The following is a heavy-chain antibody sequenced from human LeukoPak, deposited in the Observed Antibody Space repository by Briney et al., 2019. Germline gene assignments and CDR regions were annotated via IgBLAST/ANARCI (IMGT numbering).Heavy chain of an antibody. V-gene: IGHV7-4-1*02. CDR3: ARDEGDGYNLGIDY. CDR1: GCTFTSYA. Sequence: ASVKVSCKASGCTFTSYAMNWVRQAPGQGLEWMGWINTNTGNPTYAQGFTGRFVFSLDTSVSTAYLQISSLKAEDTAVYYCARDEGDGYNLGIDYWGQGTLVTVSS. J-gene: IGHJ4*02. CDR2: INTNTGNP. D-gene: IGHD5-24*01.